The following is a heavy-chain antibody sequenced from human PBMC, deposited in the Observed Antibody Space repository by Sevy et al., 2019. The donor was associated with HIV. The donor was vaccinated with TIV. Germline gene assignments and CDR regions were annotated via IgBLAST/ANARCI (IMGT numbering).Heavy chain of an antibody. Sequence: ASVKVSCKGSGYTFSNYAMHWVRQAPGQRLEWMGWLNVGNGKTKYSQNLQGRVTITRDTSANTAYMELSSRRFEDTAIYYCARDVSGSSDYWGQGTLVTVSS. CDR2: LNVGNGKT. D-gene: IGHD1-26*01. V-gene: IGHV1-3*01. CDR1: GYTFSNYA. J-gene: IGHJ4*02. CDR3: ARDVSGSSDY.